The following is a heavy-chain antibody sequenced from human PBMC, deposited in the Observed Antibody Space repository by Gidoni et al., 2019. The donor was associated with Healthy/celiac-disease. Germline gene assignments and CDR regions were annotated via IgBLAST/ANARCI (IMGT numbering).Heavy chain of an antibody. J-gene: IGHJ6*02. CDR1: GYTFTSYY. CDR3: AREVIVVVPAIYYYYGMDV. V-gene: IGHV1-46*03. CDR2: INPRGGST. D-gene: IGHD2-2*01. Sequence: QVQLVQSGAEVKKPGASVKVSCKASGYTFTSYYLHWVRQAPGQGLEWMGIINPRGGSTSYAQKFQGRVTMTRETSTSTVYMELSSLRSEDTAVYYCAREVIVVVPAIYYYYGMDVWGQGTTVTVSS.